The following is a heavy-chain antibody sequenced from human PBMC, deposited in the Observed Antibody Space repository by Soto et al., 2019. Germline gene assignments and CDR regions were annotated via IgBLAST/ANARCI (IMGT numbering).Heavy chain of an antibody. CDR2: INHSGST. Sequence: SETLSLTCAVYGGSFSGYYWSWIRQPPGKGLEWIGEINHSGSTNYNPSLKSRVTISVDTSKNQFSLKLSSVTAADTAVYYCARGPNYDFWSGYHIAYYYYYGMDFWGQGTTGTVSS. J-gene: IGHJ6*02. V-gene: IGHV4-34*01. CDR1: GGSFSGYY. CDR3: ARGPNYDFWSGYHIAYYYYYGMDF. D-gene: IGHD3-3*01.